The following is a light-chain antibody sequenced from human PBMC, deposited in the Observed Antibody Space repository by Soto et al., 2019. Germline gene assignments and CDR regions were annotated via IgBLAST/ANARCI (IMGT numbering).Light chain of an antibody. CDR2: TAS. CDR3: QQRNSYPIT. CDR1: QGISSY. J-gene: IGKJ5*01. Sequence: DIQLTQSPSFLSASVGDRVTITCRASQGISSYLAWYQQKPGKAPNLLIHTASTLQSGVPSRFSGSGSGTEFTLTISSLQPEDFETYYCQQRNSYPITFGQGTRLEIK. V-gene: IGKV1-9*01.